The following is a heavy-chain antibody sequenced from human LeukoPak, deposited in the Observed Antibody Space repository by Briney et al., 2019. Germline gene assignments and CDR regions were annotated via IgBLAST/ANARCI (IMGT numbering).Heavy chain of an antibody. D-gene: IGHD1-26*01. Sequence: GRSLRLSCAASGFIFSDYGMHWVRQAPGKGLECVAVIWNDGTNTYYGDSVKGLFTISRDNSKNTVYLQMNSLRAEDTAVYYCARDNAGLVKHLDAFDLWGQGTMVTVAS. J-gene: IGHJ3*01. V-gene: IGHV3-33*01. CDR1: GFIFSDYG. CDR3: ARDNAGLVKHLDAFDL. CDR2: IWNDGTNT.